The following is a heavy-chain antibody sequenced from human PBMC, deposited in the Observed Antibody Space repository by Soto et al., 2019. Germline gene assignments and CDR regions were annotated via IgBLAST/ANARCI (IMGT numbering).Heavy chain of an antibody. CDR1: GYTFTSYG. J-gene: IGHJ6*02. D-gene: IGHD6-13*01. Sequence: ASVKVSCKASGYTFTSYGISWWRQAPGQGLEWMGWISAYNGNTNYAQKLQGRVTMTTDTSTSTAYMELRSLRSDDTAVYYCARERWGIAAQSVPSDYYYYGMDVWGQGTTVTVSS. V-gene: IGHV1-18*04. CDR2: ISAYNGNT. CDR3: ARERWGIAAQSVPSDYYYYGMDV.